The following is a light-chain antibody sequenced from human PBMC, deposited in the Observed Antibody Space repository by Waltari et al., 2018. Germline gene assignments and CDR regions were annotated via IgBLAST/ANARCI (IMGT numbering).Light chain of an antibody. J-gene: IGKJ3*01. CDR1: HSISSSF. CDR3: HQYGISPPFT. CDR2: DTF. V-gene: IGKV3-20*01. Sequence: EIVLTQSPATLSLSPGERATLSCRASHSISSSFLAGYQQKPGQAPRLLIYDTFSRALGIPDRFSGSGSGTDFTLTISRLEPEDFAVYYCHQYGISPPFTFGPGTRVEI.